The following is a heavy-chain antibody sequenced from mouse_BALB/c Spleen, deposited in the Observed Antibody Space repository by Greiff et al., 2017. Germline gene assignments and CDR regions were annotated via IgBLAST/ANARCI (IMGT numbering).Heavy chain of an antibody. CDR2: ISSGGST. CDR1: GFTFSSYA. D-gene: IGHD1-1*01. Sequence: EVKLVESGGGLVKPGGSLKLSCAASGFTFSSYAMSWVRQTPEKRLEWVASISSGGSTYYPDSVKGRFTISRDKARNNLYLQMSSLRAEDTAMYYCGRITTVDWYLEVWGGGTTVTVSS. CDR3: GRITTVDWYLEV. J-gene: IGHJ1*01. V-gene: IGHV5-6-5*01.